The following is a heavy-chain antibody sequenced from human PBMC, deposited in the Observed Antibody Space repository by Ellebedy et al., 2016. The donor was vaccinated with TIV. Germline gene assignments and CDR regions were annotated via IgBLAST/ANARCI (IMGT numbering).Heavy chain of an antibody. CDR3: AKDRTSGDGYWVFDQ. CDR2: ISSTGSRT. CDR1: GFTFSSYA. J-gene: IGHJ4*02. V-gene: IGHV3-23*01. Sequence: GESLKISCAASGFTFSSYAMSWVRQAPGKGLEWVSTISSTGSRTYYADSVEGRFIISRDNSKKTLYLQMNSLRAEDTAVYYCAKDRTSGDGYWVFDQWGQGTLVTVSS. D-gene: IGHD5-18*01.